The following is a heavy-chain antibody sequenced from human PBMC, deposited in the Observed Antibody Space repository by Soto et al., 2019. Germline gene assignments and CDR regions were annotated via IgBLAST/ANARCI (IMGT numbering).Heavy chain of an antibody. V-gene: IGHV1-69*12. CDR2: IIPIFGTA. J-gene: IGHJ3*02. CDR3: ARGSVVVTAKPLDI. D-gene: IGHD2-21*02. Sequence: QVHLVQSGAEVKKPGSSVNVSCKASVGTFSSYAISWVRQAPGQGLEWMGGIIPIFGTANYAQKFQGRVTITADESTRPGFMELSSLRSEDTAVYSCARGSVVVTAKPLDIWGQGTMVTVSS. CDR1: VGTFSSYA.